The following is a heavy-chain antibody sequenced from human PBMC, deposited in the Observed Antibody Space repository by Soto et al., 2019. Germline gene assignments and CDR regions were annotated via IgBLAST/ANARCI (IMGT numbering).Heavy chain of an antibody. V-gene: IGHV1-69*13. CDR1: GGTFSSYA. CDR2: IIPIFGTA. CDR3: ASPYYDILTGYYTGFGY. J-gene: IGHJ4*02. Sequence: SVKVSCKASGGTFSSYAISWVRQAPGQGLEWMGGIIPIFGTANYAQKFQGRVTITADESTSTAYMELSSLRSEDTAVYYCASPYYDILTGYYTGFGYWGQGTLVTVS. D-gene: IGHD3-9*01.